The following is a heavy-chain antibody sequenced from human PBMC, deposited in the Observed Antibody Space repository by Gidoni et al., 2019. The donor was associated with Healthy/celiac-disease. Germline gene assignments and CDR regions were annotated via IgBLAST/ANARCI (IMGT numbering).Heavy chain of an antibody. J-gene: IGHJ4*01. D-gene: IGHD2-15*01. CDR1: GGPFSSYA. Sequence: QMQLVQSGAEGKKTGASVQVSCTASGGPFSSYAISWLRQAPGQGLEWMGGINPIFGTANYAQKFQCRVTITADESTSTAYMELSSLGAEDTAVYYCAWAVVVVAATRYFDYWGHGTLVTVSS. CDR2: INPIFGTA. CDR3: AWAVVVVAATRYFDY. V-gene: IGHV1-69*01.